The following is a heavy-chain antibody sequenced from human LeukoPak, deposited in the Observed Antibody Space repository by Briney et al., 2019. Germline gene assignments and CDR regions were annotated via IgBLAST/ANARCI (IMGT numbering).Heavy chain of an antibody. Sequence: PSETLSLTCTVSGGSISSGSYYWSWIRQPAGKGLEWIGRIYTSGSTNYNPSLKSRVTISVDTSKNQFSLKLSSVTAADTAVYYCAREDSSSSWYTLPLAFDIWGQGTMVTVSS. V-gene: IGHV4-61*02. CDR3: AREDSSSSWYTLPLAFDI. J-gene: IGHJ3*02. D-gene: IGHD6-13*01. CDR1: GGSISSGSYY. CDR2: IYTSGST.